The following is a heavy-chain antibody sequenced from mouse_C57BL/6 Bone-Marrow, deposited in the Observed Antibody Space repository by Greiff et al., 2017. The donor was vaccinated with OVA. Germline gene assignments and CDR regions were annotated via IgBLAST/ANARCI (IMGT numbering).Heavy chain of an antibody. D-gene: IGHD1-1*01. CDR2: IHPNSGST. J-gene: IGHJ3*01. V-gene: IGHV1-64*01. CDR1: GYTFTSYW. Sequence: QVQLQQPGAELVKPGASVKLSCKASGYTFTSYWMHWVKQRPGQGLEWIGMIHPNSGSTNYNEKFKSKATLTVDKSSSTAYMQLSSLTSEDSAVYYCARGDYYGSSEMAYWGQGTLVTVSA. CDR3: ARGDYYGSSEMAY.